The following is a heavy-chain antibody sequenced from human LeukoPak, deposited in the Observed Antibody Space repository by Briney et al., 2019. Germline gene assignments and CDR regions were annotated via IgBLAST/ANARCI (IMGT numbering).Heavy chain of an antibody. Sequence: GTSLRLSCAASGFSFSSYGMHWVRQAPGKGLEWVAVIWYDGSNKYYPDSVQGRFTISRDNSKNTLYLQVNSLRAEDTAVYYCAKLGGQEVYNYYVGVWGKGTTVAVSS. D-gene: IGHD3-16*01. CDR2: IWYDGSNK. V-gene: IGHV3-33*06. CDR3: AKLGGQEVYNYYVGV. CDR1: GFSFSSYG. J-gene: IGHJ6*03.